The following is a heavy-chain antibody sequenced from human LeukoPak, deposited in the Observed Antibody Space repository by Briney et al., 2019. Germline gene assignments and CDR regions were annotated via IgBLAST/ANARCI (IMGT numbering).Heavy chain of an antibody. CDR3: ARIGVVPGGFAP. Sequence: KASETLSLTCTVSGGSISSNSWTWVRQPPGKGLEWIGYVYYSGTTNYNPSLKSRVTILVDTSRTQFSLRLSSVTAADTAVYYCARIGVVPGGFAPWGQRTLVTVSS. V-gene: IGHV4-59*01. CDR1: GGSISSNS. CDR2: VYYSGTT. D-gene: IGHD2-21*02. J-gene: IGHJ5*02.